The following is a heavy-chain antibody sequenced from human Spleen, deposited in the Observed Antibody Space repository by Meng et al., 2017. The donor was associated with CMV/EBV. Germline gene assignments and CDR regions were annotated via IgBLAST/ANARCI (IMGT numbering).Heavy chain of an antibody. CDR3: ASSSPFGAYYFDY. Sequence: VQLQESGTGWVKPSGTLSLTCNVSGGSISSYYWSWIRQPDGKGLEWIGRIYTSGSPNYNPSLKSRVTMSVDTSKNQFSLKLSSVTAADTAVYYCASSSPFGAYYFDYWGQGTLVTVSS. CDR1: GGSISSYY. V-gene: IGHV4-4*07. CDR2: IYTSGSP. J-gene: IGHJ4*02. D-gene: IGHD3-10*01.